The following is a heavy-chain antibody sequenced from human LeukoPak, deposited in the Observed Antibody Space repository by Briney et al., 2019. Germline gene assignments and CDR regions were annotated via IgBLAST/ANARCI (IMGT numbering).Heavy chain of an antibody. CDR3: ARPALTYYYDSSGYPDY. CDR1: GYTFTGYY. Sequence: ASVKVSCKASGYTFTGYYMHWVRQAPGQGLEWMGWINPNSGGTNYAQKFQGRVTMTRDMSISTAYMELSRLRSDDTAVYYCARPALTYYYDSSGYPDYWGQGTLVTVSS. D-gene: IGHD3-22*01. V-gene: IGHV1-2*02. J-gene: IGHJ4*02. CDR2: INPNSGGT.